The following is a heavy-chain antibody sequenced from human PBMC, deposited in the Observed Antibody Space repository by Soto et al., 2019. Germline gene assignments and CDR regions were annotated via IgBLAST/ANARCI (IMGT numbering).Heavy chain of an antibody. D-gene: IGHD3-10*01. CDR2: IITVFGTT. V-gene: IGHV1-69*18. CDR1: GDTFSGYP. CDR3: ARDGGFGELKY. Sequence: QVQLVQSGAELKKPGSSVKVSCKASGDTFSGYPINWVRQAPAEGLEWMGRIITVFGTTNDAQRFEGRVTFTADESTNTAYMELRGLLSEDTAVYYCARDGGFGELKYWGPGTLVTVSS. J-gene: IGHJ4*02.